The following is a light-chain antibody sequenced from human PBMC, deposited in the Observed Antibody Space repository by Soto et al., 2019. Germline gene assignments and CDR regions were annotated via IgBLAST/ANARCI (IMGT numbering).Light chain of an antibody. Sequence: QSVMTQPPSVSAAPGQNVTIACSGSSSNIGGNSVSWYQQLPGTAPKLLIYDDNKRPSGIPVRFSGSKSGTSATLGITGFQTGDEADYYCGSWDSSLSAYVFGTGTKLTVL. CDR2: DDN. V-gene: IGLV1-51*01. CDR3: GSWDSSLSAYV. CDR1: SSNIGGNS. J-gene: IGLJ1*01.